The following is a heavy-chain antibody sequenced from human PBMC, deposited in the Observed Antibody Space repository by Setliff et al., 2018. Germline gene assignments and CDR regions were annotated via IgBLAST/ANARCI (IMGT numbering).Heavy chain of an antibody. CDR2: IRYDGSNK. CDR3: ASIDWGENFYNMDV. J-gene: IGHJ6*03. Sequence: PGGSLRLSCEASGFIFSSLWMSWVRQAPGRGLEWVAFIRYDGSNKYYADSVKGRFTISRDNSKNILSLQMNSLRGEETAVYYCASIDWGENFYNMDVWGQGTTVTVSS. D-gene: IGHD7-27*01. V-gene: IGHV3-30*02. CDR1: GFIFSSLW.